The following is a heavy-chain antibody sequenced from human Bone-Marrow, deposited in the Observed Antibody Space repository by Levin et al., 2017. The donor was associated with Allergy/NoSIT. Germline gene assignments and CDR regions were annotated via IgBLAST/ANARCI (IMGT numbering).Heavy chain of an antibody. CDR1: GFPFSSYA. D-gene: IGHD1-14*01. V-gene: IGHV3-30-3*01. J-gene: IGHJ3*02. CDR2: ISYDGSNK. CDR3: ARDHKPEVDGAFDI. Sequence: LSLTCAASGFPFSSYAMHWVRQAPGKGLEWVAVISYDGSNKYYADSVKGRFTISRDNSKNTLYLQMNSLRAEDTAVYYCARDHKPEVDGAFDIWGQGTMVTVSS.